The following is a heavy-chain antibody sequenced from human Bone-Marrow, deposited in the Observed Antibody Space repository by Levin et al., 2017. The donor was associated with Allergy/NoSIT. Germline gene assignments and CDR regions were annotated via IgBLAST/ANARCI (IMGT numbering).Heavy chain of an antibody. J-gene: IGHJ4*02. CDR2: IYHSGNT. Sequence: PSETLSPTCTVSGGSISSGGNYWSWIRQQPGKGLEWIGYIYHSGNTYYNLSLKSRVMISVDTSKNQFSLKASSVTAADTAVYYCTREDGSTIDYWGQGILVTVSS. CDR1: GGSISSGGNY. D-gene: IGHD1/OR15-1a*01. V-gene: IGHV4-31*03. CDR3: TREDGSTIDY.